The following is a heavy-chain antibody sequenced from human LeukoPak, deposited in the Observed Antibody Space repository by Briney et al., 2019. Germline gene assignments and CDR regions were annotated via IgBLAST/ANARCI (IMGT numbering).Heavy chain of an antibody. CDR2: IMPIIGTP. D-gene: IGHD7-27*01. CDR1: GGTFSGYV. CDR3: ARHRPAAAGVERQTFNYFDP. J-gene: IGHJ5*02. Sequence: GASVKVSCKTSGGTFSGYVFSWVRQAPGQGLEWMGEIMPIIGTPNYAQRFQGRVTITADRSTTSVYMDLSSLTSGDTAVYYCARHRPAAAGVERQTFNYFDPWGQGTLVIVS. V-gene: IGHV1-69*06.